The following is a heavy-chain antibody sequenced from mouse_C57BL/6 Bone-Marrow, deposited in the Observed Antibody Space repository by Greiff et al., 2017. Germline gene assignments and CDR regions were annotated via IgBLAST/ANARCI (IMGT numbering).Heavy chain of an antibody. Sequence: EVKLMESGGDLVKPGGSLKLSCAASGFTFSSYGMSWVRQTPDKRLEWVATISSGGSYTYYPDSVKGRFTISRDNAKNTLYLQMSSLKSEDTAMYYCARHKGGYYAMDYWGQGTSVTVSS. CDR3: ARHKGGYYAMDY. J-gene: IGHJ4*01. CDR1: GFTFSSYG. V-gene: IGHV5-6*01. CDR2: ISSGGSYT. D-gene: IGHD1-3*01.